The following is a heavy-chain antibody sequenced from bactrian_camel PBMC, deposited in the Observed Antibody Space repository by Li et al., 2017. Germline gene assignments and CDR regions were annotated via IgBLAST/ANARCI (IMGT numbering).Heavy chain of an antibody. Sequence: HVQLVESGGGSVQAGGSLRLSCAASGYTYGSYCMGWFRQAPGKEREGVVGTDRDGHTTYADSVKGRFAISRYNNNTMTLQMNSLKPEDTATYYCATCMSCISDACTNPTYWRQGTQVTVSP. J-gene: IGHJ4*01. V-gene: IGHV3S9*01. D-gene: IGHD1*01. CDR1: GYTYGSYC. CDR2: TDRDGHT.